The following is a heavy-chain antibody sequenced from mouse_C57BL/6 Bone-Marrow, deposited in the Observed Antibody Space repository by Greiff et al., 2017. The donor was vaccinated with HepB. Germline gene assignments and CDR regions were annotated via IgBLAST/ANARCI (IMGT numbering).Heavy chain of an antibody. CDR3: ARDSSGLYAMDY. D-gene: IGHD3-2*02. Sequence: QVQLQQPGAELVKPGASVKLSCKASGYTFTSYWMQWVKQRPGQGLEWIGEIDPSDSYTNYNQKFKGKATFTVDTSSSTAYMQLSSLTSEDSAVYDCARDSSGLYAMDYWGQGTSVTVSS. CDR1: GYTFTSYW. J-gene: IGHJ4*01. CDR2: IDPSDSYT. V-gene: IGHV1-50*01.